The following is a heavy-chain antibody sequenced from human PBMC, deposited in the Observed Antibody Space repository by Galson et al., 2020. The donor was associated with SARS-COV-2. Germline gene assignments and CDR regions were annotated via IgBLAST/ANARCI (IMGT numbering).Heavy chain of an antibody. D-gene: IGHD1-26*01. V-gene: IGHV1-2*02. CDR3: AREGGSDGDYFNY. J-gene: IGHJ4*02. CDR1: GYTFTAYH. Sequence: GESLKISCKTSGYTFTAYHIQWVRQAPGQGLEWMGWIDPYTGGTNYAQKFQGRVTMTRDTSISTAYMELSRLRSDDTAIYYCAREGGSDGDYFNYWGQGTLVTVSS. CDR2: IDPYTGGT.